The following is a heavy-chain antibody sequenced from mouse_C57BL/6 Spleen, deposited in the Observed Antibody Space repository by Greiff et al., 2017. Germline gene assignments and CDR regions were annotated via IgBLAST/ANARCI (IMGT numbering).Heavy chain of an antibody. V-gene: IGHV1-82*01. CDR3: ARLSDGYYYAMDY. Sequence: VQLQQSGPELVKPGASVKISCKASGYAFSSSWMNWVKQRPGKGLEWIGRIYPGDGDTNYNGKFKGKATLTADKSSSTAYMQLSSLTSEDSAVYFCARLSDGYYYAMDYWGQGTSVTVSS. CDR2: IYPGDGDT. J-gene: IGHJ4*01. CDR1: GYAFSSSW. D-gene: IGHD2-3*01.